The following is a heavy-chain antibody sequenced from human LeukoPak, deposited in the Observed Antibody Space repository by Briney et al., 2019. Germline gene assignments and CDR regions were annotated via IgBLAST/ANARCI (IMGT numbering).Heavy chain of an antibody. Sequence: SGGSLRLSCTASGFTFGEYAMSWVRQAPGKGLECVGFIRSKAYGGTTEYAASVKGRFTISRDDSKSIAYLQMNSLKTEDTAVYYCTREYYNILTGYYTSYYGMDVWGQGTTVTVSS. CDR3: TREYYNILTGYYTSYYGMDV. V-gene: IGHV3-49*04. CDR2: IRSKAYGGTT. J-gene: IGHJ6*02. D-gene: IGHD3-9*01. CDR1: GFTFGEYA.